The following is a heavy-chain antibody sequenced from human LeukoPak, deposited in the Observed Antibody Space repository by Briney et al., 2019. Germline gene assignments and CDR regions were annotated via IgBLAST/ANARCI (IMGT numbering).Heavy chain of an antibody. Sequence: GGSLRLSCAASGFTASSNYMSWVRQAPGKGQEWVSVIYSGGSTYYADSVKGRFTISRDNSKNTLYLQMNSLRAEDTAVYYCAREGYCSGGSCEYWGQGTLVTVSS. CDR3: AREGYCSGGSCEY. V-gene: IGHV3-53*01. CDR1: GFTASSNY. CDR2: IYSGGST. J-gene: IGHJ4*02. D-gene: IGHD2-15*01.